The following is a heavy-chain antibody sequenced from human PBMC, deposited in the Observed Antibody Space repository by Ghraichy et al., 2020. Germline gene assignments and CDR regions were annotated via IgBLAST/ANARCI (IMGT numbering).Heavy chain of an antibody. V-gene: IGHV3-21*01. CDR1: GFTFSSYS. CDR2: ISSSSSYI. D-gene: IGHD2-2*01. J-gene: IGHJ6*02. Sequence: GGSLRLSCAASGFTFSSYSMNWVRQAPGKGLEWVSSISSSSSYIYYADSVKGRFTISRDNAKNSLYLQMNSLRAEDTAVYYCARDCSSTSCYPEGGMDVWGQGTTVTVSS. CDR3: ARDCSSTSCYPEGGMDV.